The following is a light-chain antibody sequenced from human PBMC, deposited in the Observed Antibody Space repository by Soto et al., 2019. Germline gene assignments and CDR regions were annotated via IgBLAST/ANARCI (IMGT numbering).Light chain of an antibody. CDR1: HSISSC. Sequence: DIHITQSPAALSASVGDRVTITCRASHSISSCLAWYQQKPGQPPELFIYWASTRESGVPDRFSGSGSGTDFTLTISSLQAEDVAVYYCQQYYSTPPTFGGGTKVDIK. J-gene: IGKJ4*01. CDR2: WAS. V-gene: IGKV4-1*01. CDR3: QQYYSTPPT.